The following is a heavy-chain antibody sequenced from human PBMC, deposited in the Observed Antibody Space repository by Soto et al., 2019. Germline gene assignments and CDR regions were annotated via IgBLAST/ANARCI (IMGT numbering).Heavy chain of an antibody. CDR2: IFWDDDK. CDR3: ARRRVYYIPLGEPSAIGDDFDV. D-gene: IGHD3-3*01. CDR1: GFSLTATGEG. V-gene: IGHV2-5*02. Sequence: QITLTETGPTLVKPTQTLTLTCTFSGFSLTATGEGVGWIRQPPGKALEWLGVIFWDDDKRYSPSLRGRLTVTKDTSKNQVVLSLTNIGPVDTATHYCARRRVYYIPLGEPSAIGDDFDVWGQGTLVTVSA. J-gene: IGHJ3*01.